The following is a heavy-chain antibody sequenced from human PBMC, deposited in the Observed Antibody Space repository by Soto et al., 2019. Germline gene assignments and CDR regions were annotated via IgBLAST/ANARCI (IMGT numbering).Heavy chain of an antibody. J-gene: IGHJ4*02. CDR3: ARDLGEAGDHNYYFDY. V-gene: IGHV4-4*02. Sequence: SETLSLTCAVSGGSISSSNWWSWVRQPPGKGLEWIGEIYHSGSTNYNPSLKSRVTISVDKSKNQFSLKLSSVTAADTAVYYCARDLGEAGDHNYYFDYWGQGTLVTVSS. D-gene: IGHD7-27*01. CDR2: IYHSGST. CDR1: GGSISSSNW.